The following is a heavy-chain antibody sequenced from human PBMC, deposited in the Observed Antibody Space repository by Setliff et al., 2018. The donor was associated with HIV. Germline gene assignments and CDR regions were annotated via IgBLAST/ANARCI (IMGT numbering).Heavy chain of an antibody. CDR1: GFTFSTSW. V-gene: IGHV3-74*01. Sequence: GGSLRLSCAASGFTFSTSWMNWVRQAPGKGLVWVARINADGSSTSYADSVKGRFTISRDNAKSTVYLQMNSLRAEDTAVYYRARPVGGMSFFDNWGQGTLVTVSS. CDR3: ARPVGGMSFFDN. CDR2: INADGSST. D-gene: IGHD6-19*01. J-gene: IGHJ4*02.